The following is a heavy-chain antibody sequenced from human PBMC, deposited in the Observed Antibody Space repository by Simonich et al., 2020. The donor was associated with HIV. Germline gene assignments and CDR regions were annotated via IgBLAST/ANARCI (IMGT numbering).Heavy chain of an antibody. CDR3: ARRDRELILYFDY. Sequence: QVQLQQWGAGLLKPSETLSLTCAVYGGSFSGYYWSWIRQPPGKGLEWIGEINHSGITNYKSSLNSRATISGDKSKNQFSLKLSSVTAADTAIYYCARRDRELILYFDYWGQGNLVTVSS. J-gene: IGHJ4*02. V-gene: IGHV4-34*01. D-gene: IGHD3-3*01. CDR2: INHSGIT. CDR1: GGSFSGYY.